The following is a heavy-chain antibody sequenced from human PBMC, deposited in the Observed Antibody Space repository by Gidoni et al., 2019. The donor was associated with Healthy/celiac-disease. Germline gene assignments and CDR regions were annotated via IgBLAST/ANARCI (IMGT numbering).Heavy chain of an antibody. J-gene: IGHJ6*02. CDR2: IYYSGST. V-gene: IGHV4-39*01. Sequence: QLQLQESGPGLVQPSDTLTLTSTVSGCSISSSSYYCGWSRHPPGKGLEWIGSIYYSGSTYYNPSLKSRVTISVETSKNQFSQKLSSVTAAETAVYYCARFEPYYYYGMDVWGQGTTVTVSS. CDR3: ARFEPYYYYGMDV. D-gene: IGHD3-9*01. CDR1: GCSISSSSYY.